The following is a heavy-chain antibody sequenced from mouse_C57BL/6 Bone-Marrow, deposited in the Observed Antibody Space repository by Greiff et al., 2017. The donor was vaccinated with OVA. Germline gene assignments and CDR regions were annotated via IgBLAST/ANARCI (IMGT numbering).Heavy chain of an antibody. J-gene: IGHJ1*03. CDR2: INPNNGGT. V-gene: IGHV1-26*01. CDR1: GYTFTDYY. Sequence: VQLQQSGPELVKPGASVKISCKASGYTFTDYYMNWVKQSHGKSLEWIGDINPNNGGTSYNQKFKGKATLTVDKSSSTAYMELRSLTSEDSAVYYCAGDYDGYWYFDVWGTGTTVTVSS. CDR3: AGDYDGYWYFDV. D-gene: IGHD2-4*01.